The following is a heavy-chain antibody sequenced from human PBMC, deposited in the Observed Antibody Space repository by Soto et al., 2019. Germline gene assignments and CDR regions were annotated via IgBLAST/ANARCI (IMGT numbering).Heavy chain of an antibody. V-gene: IGHV3-9*01. Sequence: EVQLVESGGGLVQPGRSLRLSCAASGFTFDDYAMHWVRQAPGKGLEWVSGISWNSGSIGYADYGKGRFTISRDDAKNALYLQMNSLRAEDTALYYCASSVGATIGWFDPWGQGTLVTVSS. CDR2: ISWNSGSI. D-gene: IGHD1-26*01. CDR1: GFTFDDYA. CDR3: ASSVGATIGWFDP. J-gene: IGHJ5*02.